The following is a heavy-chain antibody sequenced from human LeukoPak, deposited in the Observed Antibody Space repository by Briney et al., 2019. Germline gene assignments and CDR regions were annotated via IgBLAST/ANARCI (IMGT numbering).Heavy chain of an antibody. V-gene: IGHV1-69*05. CDR2: IIPIFGTA. D-gene: IGHD3-9*01. CDR3: ARDKGYDILTGSVPDAFDI. J-gene: IGHJ3*02. CDR1: GGTFSSYA. Sequence: ASVKVSCKASGGTFSSYAISWVRQAPGQGLEWMGGIIPIFGTANYAQKFQGRVTMTTDTSTSTAYMELRSLRSDDTAVYYCARDKGYDILTGSVPDAFDIWGQGTMVTVSS.